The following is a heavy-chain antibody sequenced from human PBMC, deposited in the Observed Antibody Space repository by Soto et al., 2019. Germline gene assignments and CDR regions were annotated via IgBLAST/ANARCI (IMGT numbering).Heavy chain of an antibody. Sequence: PPETLSLTCTVSGGSISSYYWSWIRQPPGKGLEWIGYIYYSGSTNYNPSLKSRVTISVDTSKNQFSLKLSSVTAADTAVYYCAREGYYYDSSGPSRDAFDIWGQGTMVTVSS. CDR1: GGSISSYY. CDR2: IYYSGST. CDR3: AREGYYYDSSGPSRDAFDI. V-gene: IGHV4-59*01. D-gene: IGHD3-22*01. J-gene: IGHJ3*02.